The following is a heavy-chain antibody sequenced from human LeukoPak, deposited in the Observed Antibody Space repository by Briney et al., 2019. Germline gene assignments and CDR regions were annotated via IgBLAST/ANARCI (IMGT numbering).Heavy chain of an antibody. CDR3: ARDKGYYYDSSGSNYFDY. V-gene: IGHV4-59*01. Sequence: SETLSLTCTVSGGSISSYYWTWIRQPPGKGLEWIGYIYYSGSTQYNPSLKSRVTISLDTSNNQFSLRLNSVTTADTAVYYCARDKGYYYDSSGSNYFDYWGQGTLVTVSS. CDR1: GGSISSYY. J-gene: IGHJ4*02. D-gene: IGHD3-22*01. CDR2: IYYSGST.